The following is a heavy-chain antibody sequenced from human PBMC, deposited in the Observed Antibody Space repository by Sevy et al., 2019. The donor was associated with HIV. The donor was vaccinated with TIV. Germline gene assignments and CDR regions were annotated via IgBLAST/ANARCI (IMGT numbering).Heavy chain of an antibody. D-gene: IGHD5-12*01. CDR3: AREGYSGYGGFDY. J-gene: IGHJ4*02. CDR1: GYTFTSYA. CDR2: INAGNGNT. V-gene: IGHV1-3*01. Sequence: ASVKVSCKASGYTFTSYAMHWVRQAPGQRLEWMGWINAGNGNTKYSQKFQARVTITRDTSASTAYIELSSLRSEDTAVYYCAREGYSGYGGFDYWGQGTLVTVSS.